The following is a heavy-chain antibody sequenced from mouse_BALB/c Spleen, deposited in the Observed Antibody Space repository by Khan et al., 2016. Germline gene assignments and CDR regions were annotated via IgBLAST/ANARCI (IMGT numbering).Heavy chain of an antibody. CDR2: ISDGGAYT. J-gene: IGHJ1*01. CDR1: GFTFSDYY. CDR3: ARTYGNYGYFDV. D-gene: IGHD1-1*02. Sequence: VQLKESGGGLVKPGGSLKLSCAASGFTFSDYYMYWVRQTPEKRLEWVATISDGGAYTYYPDSVKGRFTISRDNAKNNLYLQMSSLKSEDTAMYDCARTYGNYGYFDVWGAGTTVTVSS. V-gene: IGHV5-4*02.